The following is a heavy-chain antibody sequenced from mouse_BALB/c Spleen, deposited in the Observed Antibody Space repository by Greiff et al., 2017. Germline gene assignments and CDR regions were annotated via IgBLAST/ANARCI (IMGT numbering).Heavy chain of an antibody. CDR2: IRSKSNNYTT. CDR3: VRVMIAPWFAY. J-gene: IGHJ3*01. Sequence: EVQRVESGGGLVQPKGSLKLSCAASGFTFNTYAMNWVRQAPGKGLEWVARIRSKSNNYTTYYADSVKDRFTISRDDSQSMLYLQMNNLKTEDTAMYYSVRVMIAPWFAYWGQGTLVTVSA. V-gene: IGHV10-1*02. CDR1: GFTFNTYA. D-gene: IGHD2-4*01.